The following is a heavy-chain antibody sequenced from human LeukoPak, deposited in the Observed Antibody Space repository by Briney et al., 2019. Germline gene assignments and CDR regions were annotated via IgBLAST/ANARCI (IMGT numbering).Heavy chain of an antibody. V-gene: IGHV1-18*01. Sequence: ASVKVSCKASGYTFTSYGISWVRQAPGQGLEWMGWVSTYNGNTKYAQNLQGRVATTTDTSTSTAYMELRSLRSDDTAMYYCARQSTGSYYSPIDYWGQGTLVTVSS. CDR3: ARQSTGSYYSPIDY. J-gene: IGHJ4*02. CDR1: GYTFTSYG. D-gene: IGHD1-26*01. CDR2: VSTYNGNT.